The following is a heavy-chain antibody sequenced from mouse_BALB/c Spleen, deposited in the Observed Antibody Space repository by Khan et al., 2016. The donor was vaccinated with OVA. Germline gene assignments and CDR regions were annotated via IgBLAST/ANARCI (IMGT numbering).Heavy chain of an antibody. V-gene: IGHV3-2*02. CDR1: GYSITSDYA. CDR3: ARDGSRYNYAMDY. CDR2: ISYSGSP. J-gene: IGHJ4*01. Sequence: EVQLQESGPGLVKPSQSLSLTCTVTGYSITSDYAWNWIRQFPGNKLEWMGYISYSGSPNYNPSFKSRISFTRDTSKNQFFLQLNSVTTEDTATYNCARDGSRYNYAMDYWGQGTSVTVSS. D-gene: IGHD2-3*01.